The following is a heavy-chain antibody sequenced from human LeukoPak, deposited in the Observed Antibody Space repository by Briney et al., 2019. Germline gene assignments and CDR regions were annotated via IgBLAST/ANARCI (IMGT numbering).Heavy chain of an antibody. V-gene: IGHV4-31*03. Sequence: SETLSLTCTVSGGSISSGDYYWNWIRQHPGKGLEWIGYIHYSGSTYYNPSLKSRVTISVDTSKNQFSLKLSSVTAADTAVYYCARGSAAGRVDYFDYWGQGTLVTVSS. CDR2: IHYSGST. CDR1: GGSISSGDYY. CDR3: ARGSAAGRVDYFDY. D-gene: IGHD6-13*01. J-gene: IGHJ4*02.